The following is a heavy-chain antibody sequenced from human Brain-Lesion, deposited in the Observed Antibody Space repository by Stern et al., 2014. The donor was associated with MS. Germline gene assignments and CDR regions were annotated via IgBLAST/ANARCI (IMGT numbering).Heavy chain of an antibody. CDR1: GYTFTGYY. D-gene: IGHD3-22*01. J-gene: IGHJ4*02. CDR3: ATYYYDSTGYNDF. Sequence: QDQLVQSGAEVKKPGASVKVSCKASGYTFTGYYMHWVRQAPGQGPEWMGWINPKSGGTNYAQKFQGWVTMTRDTSINTAYMELSRLRSDDTAVYYCATYYYDSTGYNDFWGQGTLVTVSS. CDR2: INPKSGGT. V-gene: IGHV1-2*04.